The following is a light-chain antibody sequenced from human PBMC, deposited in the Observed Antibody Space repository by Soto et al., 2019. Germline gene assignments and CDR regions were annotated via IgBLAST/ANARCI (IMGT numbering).Light chain of an antibody. Sequence: DIQMTQSPSSLSASVGDRVAITCRASQSITTYLSWYQQKPGKAPELLIYSSSILQAGVPSRFSGSGSGTDFILTISSLQPEEFATYYCKQSYNTPRTFGQGTKVEIK. CDR3: KQSYNTPRT. J-gene: IGKJ1*01. CDR1: QSITTY. CDR2: SSS. V-gene: IGKV1-39*01.